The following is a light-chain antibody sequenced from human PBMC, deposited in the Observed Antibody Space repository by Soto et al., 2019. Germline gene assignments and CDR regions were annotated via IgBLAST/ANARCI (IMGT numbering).Light chain of an antibody. Sequence: AIQMTQSPSSLSASIGDRVTITCRASQGIRDDLGWYRQRPGKAPELLIFAASSLQGGVPSRFSGSGSGTDFTLTISSLQPEDFATYFCLQDYTYPWTVGQGTKVEVE. CDR2: AAS. V-gene: IGKV1-6*01. J-gene: IGKJ1*01. CDR3: LQDYTYPWT. CDR1: QGIRDD.